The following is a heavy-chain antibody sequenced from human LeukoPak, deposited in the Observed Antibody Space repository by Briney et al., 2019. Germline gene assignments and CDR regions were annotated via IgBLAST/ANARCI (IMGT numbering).Heavy chain of an antibody. J-gene: IGHJ5*02. D-gene: IGHD2-2*01. V-gene: IGHV3-66*01. CDR3: ARGGRPGRPGVVPAKSTIKTHRPNWFDP. CDR2: IYSGGST. Sequence: PGGSLRLSCAASGFTVSSNYMSWVRQAPGKGLEWVSVIYSGGSTYYADSVKGRFTISRDNSKNTLYLQMNSLRAEDAAVYYCARGGRPGRPGVVPAKSTIKTHRPNWFDPWGQGTLVTVSS. CDR1: GFTVSSNY.